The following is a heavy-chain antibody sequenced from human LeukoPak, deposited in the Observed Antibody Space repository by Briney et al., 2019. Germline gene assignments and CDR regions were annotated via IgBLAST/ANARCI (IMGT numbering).Heavy chain of an antibody. D-gene: IGHD3-16*01. CDR1: GDSVSSKSVV. Sequence: SQTLSLTCAISGDSVSSKSVVWNWIRQSPSRGLEWLGRTYYRSKWYNDYAASVKSRITMNPDTSKNQFSLQLNSVTPEDTAVYYCTRARDAFTRKSAFDFWGQGTMVTVSS. CDR2: TYYRSKWYN. CDR3: TRARDAFTRKSAFDF. V-gene: IGHV6-1*01. J-gene: IGHJ3*01.